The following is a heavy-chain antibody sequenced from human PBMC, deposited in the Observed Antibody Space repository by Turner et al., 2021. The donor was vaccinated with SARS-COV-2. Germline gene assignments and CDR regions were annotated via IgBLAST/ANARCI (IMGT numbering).Heavy chain of an antibody. V-gene: IGHV3-23*04. CDR2: ISGSGSRT. CDR1: GFTFDDYA. J-gene: IGHJ5*02. Sequence: EVQLVESGGGLVQPGRSLRLSCAASGFTFDDYALHWVRQAPGKGLEWVSAISGSGSRTYYADSVKGRFTISRDNSKNTVYLQMNSLRADDTALYYCAKDAMLRDDQVPNYWFDPWGQGTLVTVSS. D-gene: IGHD3-10*01. CDR3: AKDAMLRDDQVPNYWFDP.